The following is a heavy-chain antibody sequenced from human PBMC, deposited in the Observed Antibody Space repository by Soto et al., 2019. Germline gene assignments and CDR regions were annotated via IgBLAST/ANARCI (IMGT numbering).Heavy chain of an antibody. Sequence: SETLSLSCSGSGGSISSSYWSWIRHPPGKGLEWIGYIYYSGSTHYNPSLKRRATISVDTSKNQFPPKLSSVTAADTAAYYCARALPLDFDLRRGRLQPSPVYWGQGTLGTVFS. V-gene: IGHV4-59*01. D-gene: IGHD3-3*01. CDR3: ARALPLDFDLRRGRLQPSPVY. CDR1: GGSISSSY. CDR2: IYYSGST. J-gene: IGHJ4*02.